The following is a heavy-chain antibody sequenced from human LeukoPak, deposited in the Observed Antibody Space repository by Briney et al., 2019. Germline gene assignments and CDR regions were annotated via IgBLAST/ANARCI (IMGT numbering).Heavy chain of an antibody. CDR2: FYVGGNT. Sequence: PSATLSLTCTVSGDSISASDWSWIRQSAGKGLEWIGRFYVGGNTRYNPSLNSRVTMSADTSKNLLSLTLTSLTAADTAVYYCARWMATVTTPDYWGQGTLVTVSS. V-gene: IGHV4-4*07. CDR1: GDSISASD. D-gene: IGHD4-11*01. CDR3: ARWMATVTTPDY. J-gene: IGHJ4*02.